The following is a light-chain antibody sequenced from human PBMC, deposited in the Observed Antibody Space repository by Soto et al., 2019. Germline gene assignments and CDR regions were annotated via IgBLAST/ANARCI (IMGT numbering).Light chain of an antibody. CDR2: EGN. Sequence: NFMLTQPHSVSESPGKTVTISCTRSSGSIASNHVQWYQQRPGSAPTPVIYEGNERPSGVPDRFSGSIDSSSNSASLTIPGLKTDDEADYYCQSYHSGNVVFGGGTKVTVL. V-gene: IGLV6-57*04. CDR1: SGSIASNH. J-gene: IGLJ2*01. CDR3: QSYHSGNVV.